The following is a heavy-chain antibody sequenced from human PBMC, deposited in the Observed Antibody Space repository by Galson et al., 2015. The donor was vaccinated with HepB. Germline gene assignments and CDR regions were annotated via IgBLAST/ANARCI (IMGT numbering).Heavy chain of an antibody. CDR1: GYTLTELS. D-gene: IGHD3-10*01. Sequence: SVKVSCKVSGYTLTELSMHWVRQAPGKGLEWMGGFDPEDGETIYAQKFQGRVTMTEDTSTDTAYMELSSLRSEDTAVYYCATGITMVRGVISLLHDAFDIWGQGTMVTVSS. CDR2: FDPEDGET. V-gene: IGHV1-24*01. J-gene: IGHJ3*02. CDR3: ATGITMVRGVISLLHDAFDI.